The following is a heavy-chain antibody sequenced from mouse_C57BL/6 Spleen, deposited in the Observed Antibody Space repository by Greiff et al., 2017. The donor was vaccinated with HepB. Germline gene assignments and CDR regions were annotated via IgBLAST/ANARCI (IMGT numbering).Heavy chain of an antibody. J-gene: IGHJ3*01. D-gene: IGHD2-4*01. CDR2: MYPSDSET. CDR1: GYTFTSYW. CDR3: AIYYDYDGFAY. V-gene: IGHV1-61*01. Sequence: QVQLQQPGAELVRPGSSVKLSCKASGYTFTSYWMDWVKQRPGQGLEWIGNMYPSDSETHYNQKFKDKATLTVDKSSSTAYMQLSSLTSEDSAVYYCAIYYDYDGFAYWGQGTLVTVSA.